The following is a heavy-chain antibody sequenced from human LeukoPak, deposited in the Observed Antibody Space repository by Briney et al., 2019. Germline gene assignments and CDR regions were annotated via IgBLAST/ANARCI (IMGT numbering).Heavy chain of an antibody. Sequence: SGPALVNPTQTLTLTCTISGFSLSTTGVCVTWIRQPPGKALEWLARTDWTDDIYCNRSLKTRLTISKDTSKDQVVLTMTNVDPLDTATYYCARSPNIRSGDYGDYCDYWGQGTLVTVSS. CDR2: TDWTDDI. J-gene: IGHJ4*02. CDR1: GFSLSTTGVC. D-gene: IGHD4-17*01. V-gene: IGHV2-70*11. CDR3: ARSPNIRSGDYGDYCDY.